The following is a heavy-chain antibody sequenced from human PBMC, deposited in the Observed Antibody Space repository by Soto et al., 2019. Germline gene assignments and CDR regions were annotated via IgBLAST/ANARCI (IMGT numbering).Heavy chain of an antibody. J-gene: IGHJ3*02. CDR2: IYPGDSDT. Sequence: PGESLKISCKGSGYSFTSYWIGWVRQMPGKGLEWMGIIYPGDSDTRYSPSFQGQVTISADKSISTAYLQWSSLKASDTAMYYCARQYYDSRENDAFDIWGQGTMVTVSS. V-gene: IGHV5-51*01. D-gene: IGHD3-22*01. CDR1: GYSFTSYW. CDR3: ARQYYDSRENDAFDI.